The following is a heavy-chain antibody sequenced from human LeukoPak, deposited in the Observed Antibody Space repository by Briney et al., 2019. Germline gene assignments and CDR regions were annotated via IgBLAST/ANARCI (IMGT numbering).Heavy chain of an antibody. Sequence: GGSLRLSCAVSGFTFSSYAMHWVRQAPGKGLEWVAVISYDGSNKYYADSVKGRFTISRDNSKNTLYLQMNSLRAEDTAVYYCARVYGDYVWGQGTLVTVSS. D-gene: IGHD4-17*01. CDR1: GFTFSSYA. J-gene: IGHJ4*02. CDR3: ARVYGDYV. CDR2: ISYDGSNK. V-gene: IGHV3-30-3*01.